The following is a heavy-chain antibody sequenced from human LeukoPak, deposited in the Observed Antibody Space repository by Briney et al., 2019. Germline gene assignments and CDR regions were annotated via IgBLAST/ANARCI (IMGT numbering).Heavy chain of an antibody. CDR3: ARGRPETGFDY. V-gene: IGHV6-1*01. CDR2: TFYRSKWYT. Sequence: HSQSLSLTCAISGDSFSTNIATWNWIRQSPSRGLEWLGRTFYRSKWYTDYALSVRSRIILNSDTSKNQLSLQLTSLTPEDTAVYYCARGRPETGFDYWGQGALVTVSS. J-gene: IGHJ4*02. CDR1: GDSFSTNIAT. D-gene: IGHD1-1*01.